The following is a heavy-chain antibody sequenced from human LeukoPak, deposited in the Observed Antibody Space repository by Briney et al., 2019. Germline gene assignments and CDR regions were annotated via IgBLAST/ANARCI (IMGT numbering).Heavy chain of an antibody. D-gene: IGHD3-3*01. CDR1: GYTFTSYG. Sequence: GASVKVSCKASGYTFTSYGISWVRQAPGQGLEWMGWISAYNGNTNYAQKLQGRVTMTTDTSTSTAYMELRSLRSDDTAVYYCARDTSITIFGVDKAFDIWGQGTMVTVSS. CDR2: ISAYNGNT. CDR3: ARDTSITIFGVDKAFDI. V-gene: IGHV1-18*01. J-gene: IGHJ3*02.